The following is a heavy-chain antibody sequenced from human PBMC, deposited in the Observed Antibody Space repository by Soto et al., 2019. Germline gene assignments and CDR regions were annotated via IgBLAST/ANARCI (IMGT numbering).Heavy chain of an antibody. CDR1: GGSISSTNYY. V-gene: IGHV4-31*03. CDR2: IYYNGNT. D-gene: IGHD6-13*01. J-gene: IGHJ5*02. CDR3: AGGNSSRWYWFDP. Sequence: QVQLQESGPGLVKPSQTLSLTCTVSGGSISSTNYYWSWIRRHPGKGLEWIGYIYYNGNTYYNPSLKSRVTISVYTSKNQFSLKLSSVTAADTAVYYCAGGNSSRWYWFDPWGQGTLVTVSS.